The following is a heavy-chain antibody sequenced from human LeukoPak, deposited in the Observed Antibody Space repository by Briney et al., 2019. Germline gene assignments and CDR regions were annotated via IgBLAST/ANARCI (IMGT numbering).Heavy chain of an antibody. V-gene: IGHV3-7*01. CDR2: IMEDGSVQ. CDR1: GFTFSKTW. J-gene: IGHJ4*02. CDR3: AKDRVGGALEF. Sequence: PGGSLRLSCAASGFTFSKTWMSWVRQAPGKGLEGVACIMEDGSVQKYVDSVRGRFTISRDNARNSLYLQMNSLRVEDTAVYYCAKDRVGGALEFWGQGTLAIVSS. D-gene: IGHD2-21*01.